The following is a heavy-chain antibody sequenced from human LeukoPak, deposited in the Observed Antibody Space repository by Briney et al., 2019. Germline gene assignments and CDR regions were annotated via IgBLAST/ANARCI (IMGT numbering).Heavy chain of an antibody. V-gene: IGHV4-39*01. D-gene: IGHD2-15*01. CDR2: IYYSGST. CDR3: ARGPPDWMTPLGDWFDP. Sequence: SETLSLTCTVSGGSISSSSYYWGWIRQPPGKGLEWIGSIYYSGSTYYNPSLKSRVTISVDTSKNQFSLKLTSVTAADTAVYYCARGPPDWMTPLGDWFDPWGQGTLVTVSS. CDR1: GGSISSSSYY. J-gene: IGHJ5*02.